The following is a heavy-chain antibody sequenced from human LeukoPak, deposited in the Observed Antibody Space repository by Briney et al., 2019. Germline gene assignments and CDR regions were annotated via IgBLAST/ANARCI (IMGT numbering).Heavy chain of an antibody. CDR2: IYHSGST. V-gene: IGHV4-38-2*02. CDR3: ARDLGQLWFNRGYYFDY. Sequence: SETLSLTCTVSGYSISSGYYWGWIRQPPGKGLEWIGSIYHSGSTYYNPSLKSRVTISVDTSKNQFSLKLSSVTAADTAVYYCARDLGQLWFNRGYYFDYWGQGTLVTVSS. CDR1: GYSISSGYY. J-gene: IGHJ4*02. D-gene: IGHD5-18*01.